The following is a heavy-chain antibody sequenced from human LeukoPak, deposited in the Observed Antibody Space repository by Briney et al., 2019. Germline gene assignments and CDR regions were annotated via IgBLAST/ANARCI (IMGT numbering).Heavy chain of an antibody. CDR2: ISSSSSTI. D-gene: IGHD4-23*01. J-gene: IGHJ4*02. CDR1: GFTFSSSS. V-gene: IGHV3-48*02. CDR3: ARDPGYGGNSIYFDY. Sequence: LPGRSQTLSCAASGFTFSSSSMNWARQAPGEGLEWVSYISSSSSTIYYADSVKGRFTISRDNAKNSLYLQMNSLRDEDTAVYYCARDPGYGGNSIYFDYWGQGTLVTVSS.